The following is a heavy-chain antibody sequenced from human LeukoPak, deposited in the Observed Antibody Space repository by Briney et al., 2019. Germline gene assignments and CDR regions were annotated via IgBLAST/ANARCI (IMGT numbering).Heavy chain of an antibody. D-gene: IGHD3-16*01. CDR1: GFTVGSNY. V-gene: IGHV3-66*01. CDR2: IFGGGST. J-gene: IGHJ4*02. Sequence: GGSLRLSCAASGFTVGSNYMTWVRQAPGKGLEWVSVIFGGGSTYYADSVKGRITISRDNSKNTLFLQMNSLRVEDTAVYYCARGPGGYDNWGQGTLVTVSS. CDR3: ARGPGGYDN.